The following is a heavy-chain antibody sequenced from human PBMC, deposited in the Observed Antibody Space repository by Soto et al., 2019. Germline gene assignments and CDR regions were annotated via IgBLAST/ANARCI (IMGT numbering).Heavy chain of an antibody. D-gene: IGHD6-19*01. CDR1: GFTFSSYG. V-gene: IGHV3-33*01. CDR3: ARGGSGWCHEDWYFDL. Sequence: QVQLVESGGGVVQPGRSLRLSCAASGFTFSSYGMHWVRQAPGKGLEWVAVIWYDGSNKYYADSVKGRFTISRDNSKNTLYLQMNSLRAEDTAVYYCARGGSGWCHEDWYFDLWGRGTLVTVSS. CDR2: IWYDGSNK. J-gene: IGHJ2*01.